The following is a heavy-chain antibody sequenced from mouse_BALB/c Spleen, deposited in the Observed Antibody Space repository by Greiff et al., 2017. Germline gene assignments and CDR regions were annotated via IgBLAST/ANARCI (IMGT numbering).Heavy chain of an antibody. J-gene: IGHJ3*01. D-gene: IGHD2-2*01. CDR1: GYTFTSYY. CDR2: INPSNGGT. CDR3: TRGGYGFAY. V-gene: IGHV1S81*02. Sequence: VQLQQSGAELVKPGASVKLSCKASGYTFTSYYMYWVKQRPGQGLEWIGEINPSNGGTNFNEKFKSKATLTVDKSSSTAYMQLSSLTSEDSAVYYCTRGGYGFAYWGKGTLVTVSA.